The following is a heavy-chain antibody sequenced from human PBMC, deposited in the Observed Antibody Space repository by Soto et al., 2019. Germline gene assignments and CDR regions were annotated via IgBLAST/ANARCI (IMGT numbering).Heavy chain of an antibody. Sequence: ASVKVSCKASGYTFTSYGISWVRQAPGQGLEWMGWISAYNGNTNYAQKLQGRVTMTIDTSTSTAYMELRSLRSDDTAVYYCALGRAEVGDFDYWGQGTLVTVSS. CDR2: ISAYNGNT. V-gene: IGHV1-18*04. CDR3: ALGRAEVGDFDY. J-gene: IGHJ4*02. CDR1: GYTFTSYG. D-gene: IGHD1-26*01.